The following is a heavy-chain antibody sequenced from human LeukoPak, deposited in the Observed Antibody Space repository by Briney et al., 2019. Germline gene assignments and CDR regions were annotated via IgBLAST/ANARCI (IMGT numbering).Heavy chain of an antibody. V-gene: IGHV3-21*01. J-gene: IGHJ4*02. D-gene: IGHD1-7*01. CDR1: GFTFSSYS. Sequence: GGSLRLSCAASGFTFSSYSRNWVRQAPGKGLKWVSSISSSSSYIYYADSVKGRFTISRDNAKNSLYLQMNSLRAEDTAVYYCARDIDITGTTWFDYWGQGTLVTVSS. CDR3: ARDIDITGTTWFDY. CDR2: ISSSSSYI.